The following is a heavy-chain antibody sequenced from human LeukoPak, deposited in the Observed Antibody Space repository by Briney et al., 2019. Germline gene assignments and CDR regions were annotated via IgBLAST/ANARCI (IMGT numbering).Heavy chain of an antibody. CDR3: ARGDTVINFDH. J-gene: IGHJ4*02. V-gene: IGHV4-31*03. CDR1: GGSISSGGYY. CDR2: IYYSGST. Sequence: PSETLSLTCTVSGGSISSGGYYWSWIRQHPGKGLEWIGYIYYSGSTYYNPSLKSRVTISVDTSKNQFSLKLSSVTAADTAVYYCARGDTVINFDHWGQGTLVTVSS. D-gene: IGHD4-17*01.